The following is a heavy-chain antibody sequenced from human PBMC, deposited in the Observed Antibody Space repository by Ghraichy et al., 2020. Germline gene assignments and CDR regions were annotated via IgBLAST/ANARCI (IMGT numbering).Heavy chain of an antibody. CDR1: GGSISGSNYY. J-gene: IGHJ4*02. V-gene: IGHV4-39*01. CDR3: ARHSPSGSFYDFWSGTTFYY. CDR2: IYYSGNT. D-gene: IGHD3-3*01. Sequence: SETLSLTCTVSGGSISGSNYYWGWIRQPPGKGLEWIGSIYYSGNTYYNPSLKSLVTISVDTSKNQFSLKLSSVTAADTAVYFCARHSPSGSFYDFWSGTTFYYWGQGTLVTVSS.